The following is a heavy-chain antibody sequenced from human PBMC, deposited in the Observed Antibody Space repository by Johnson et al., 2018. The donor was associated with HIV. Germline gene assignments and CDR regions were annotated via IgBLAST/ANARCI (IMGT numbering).Heavy chain of an antibody. Sequence: QVQLVESGGGLVKPGGSLRLSCAASGFTFSDYYMSWIRQAPGKGLEWVSAISGSGGSTYYADSVKGRFTISRENAKNSLYLQMNSLRAGDTAVYYCARVGTTVDAFDIWGQGTVVTVSS. V-gene: IGHV3-11*04. J-gene: IGHJ3*02. CDR2: ISGSGGST. CDR1: GFTFSDYY. D-gene: IGHD4-17*01. CDR3: ARVGTTVDAFDI.